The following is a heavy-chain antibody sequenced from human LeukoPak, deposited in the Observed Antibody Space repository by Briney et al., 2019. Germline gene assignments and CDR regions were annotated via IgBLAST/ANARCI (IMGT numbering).Heavy chain of an antibody. D-gene: IGHD6-13*01. CDR3: AKRGSSRYNGRAFDI. Sequence: GGSLRLSCAASGFTFSSYAMSWVRQAPGKGLEWVSAISGSGGSTYYADSVKGRFTISRDNSKNTLYLQMKSLRAEDTAVYDCAKRGSSRYNGRAFDIWGQGKMVTVSS. CDR1: GFTFSSYA. CDR2: ISGSGGST. J-gene: IGHJ3*02. V-gene: IGHV3-23*01.